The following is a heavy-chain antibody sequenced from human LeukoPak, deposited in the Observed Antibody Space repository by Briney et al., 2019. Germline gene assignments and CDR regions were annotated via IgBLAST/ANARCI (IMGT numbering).Heavy chain of an antibody. CDR1: GGSISSYY. V-gene: IGHV4-59*01. Sequence: SETLSLTCTVSGGSISSYYWSWIRQPPGKRLEWIGYIYYSGSTNYNPSLKSRVTISVDTSKNQFSLKLSSVTAADTAVYYCARAGATDDWFDPWGQGTLVTVSS. J-gene: IGHJ5*02. CDR3: ARAGATDDWFDP. CDR2: IYYSGST. D-gene: IGHD1-26*01.